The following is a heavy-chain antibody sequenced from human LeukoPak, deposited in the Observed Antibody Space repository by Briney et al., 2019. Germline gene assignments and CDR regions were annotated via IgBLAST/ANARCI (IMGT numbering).Heavy chain of an antibody. V-gene: IGHV3-21*01. CDR3: ASSGYGSGWADY. Sequence: GGSLRLSCAASGFTFSSYSMNWVRQAPGKGLEWVSSISSSSSYIYYTDSVKGRFTISRDNAKNSLYLQMNSLRAEDTAVYYCASSGYGSGWADYWGQGTLVTVSS. CDR2: ISSSSSYI. CDR1: GFTFSSYS. D-gene: IGHD2-15*01. J-gene: IGHJ4*02.